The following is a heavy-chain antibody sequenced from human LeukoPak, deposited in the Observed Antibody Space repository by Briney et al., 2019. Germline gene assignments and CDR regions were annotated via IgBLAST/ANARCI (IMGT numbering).Heavy chain of an antibody. CDR3: ARLRLQYHYYYSGMDV. CDR2: IYPDNSDT. D-gene: IGHD4-11*01. Sequence: GESLKISCQGSRSIFTSYWIGWVRQLPEKGLEWMGIIYPDNSDTRYSPSFQGQVSISAGPSISTAYLQWSSLKASDTAMYYCARLRLQYHYYYSGMDVWGQGTTVTVSS. J-gene: IGHJ6*02. CDR1: RSIFTSYW. V-gene: IGHV5-51*01.